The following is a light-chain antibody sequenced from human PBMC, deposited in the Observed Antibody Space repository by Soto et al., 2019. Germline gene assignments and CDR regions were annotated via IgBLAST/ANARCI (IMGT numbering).Light chain of an antibody. Sequence: QSVLTQPPSASGTPGQRVTISCSGSSSNIGSNYVYWYQQLPGTAPKLLIYRNNQRPSGGPYRFSGSKSGTSASLAISGLRSEDEADYYCAAWDDSLSGAVFGGGTQLTVL. CDR1: SSNIGSNY. CDR2: RNN. V-gene: IGLV1-47*01. J-gene: IGLJ7*01. CDR3: AAWDDSLSGAV.